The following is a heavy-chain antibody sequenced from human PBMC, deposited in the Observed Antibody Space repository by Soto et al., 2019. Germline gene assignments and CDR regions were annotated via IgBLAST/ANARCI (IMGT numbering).Heavy chain of an antibody. CDR3: AAVGGYSYGFGYYYGMDV. J-gene: IGHJ6*01. Sequence: KVSCNTSGFTFTSSARQWVGQSHVQLLKRIGWIVVGSGNTNYAQKFQERVTITRDMSTSTAYMELSSLRSEDTTVYYCAAVGGYSYGFGYYYGMDVWGQGTTVTVSS. CDR2: IVVGSGNT. V-gene: IGHV1-58*01. D-gene: IGHD5-18*01. CDR1: GFTFTSSA.